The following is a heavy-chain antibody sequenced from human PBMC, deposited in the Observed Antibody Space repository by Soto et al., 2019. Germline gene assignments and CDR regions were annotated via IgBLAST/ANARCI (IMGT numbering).Heavy chain of an antibody. CDR3: ARDAPIGGYCSGGSCLKYKWFDP. J-gene: IGHJ5*02. D-gene: IGHD2-15*01. Sequence: SQTLSLTCAISGDSVSSNSAAWNWIRQSPSRGLEWLGRTYYRSKWYNDYAVSVKSRITINPDTSKNQFSLQLNSVTPEDTAVYYCARDAPIGGYCSGGSCLKYKWFDPWGQGTLVNVSA. V-gene: IGHV6-1*01. CDR2: TYYRSKWYN. CDR1: GDSVSSNSAA.